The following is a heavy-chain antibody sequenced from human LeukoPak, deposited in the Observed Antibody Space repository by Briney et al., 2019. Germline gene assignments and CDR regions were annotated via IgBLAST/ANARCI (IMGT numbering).Heavy chain of an antibody. CDR3: ARGEYCSGGSCYSHYFDY. CDR1: GGSFSGYY. CDR2: INHSGST. Sequence: SETLSLTCAVYGGSFSGYYWSWIRQPPGKGLEWIGEINHSGSTNYNPPLKSRVTISVDTSKNQFSLKLSSVTAADTAVYYCARGEYCSGGSCYSHYFDYWGQGTLVTVSS. D-gene: IGHD2-15*01. V-gene: IGHV4-34*01. J-gene: IGHJ4*02.